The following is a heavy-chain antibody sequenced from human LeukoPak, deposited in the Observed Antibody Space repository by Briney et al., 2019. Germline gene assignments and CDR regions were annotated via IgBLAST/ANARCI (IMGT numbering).Heavy chain of an antibody. CDR1: GGSISSGGYY. CDR2: IYHSGST. CDR3: ARHPRIAVAKGWFDP. V-gene: IGHV4-30-2*01. Sequence: PSETLSLTCTVSGGSISSGGYYWSWIRQPPGKGLEWIGYIYHSGSTYYNPSLKSRVTISVDRSKNQFSLKLSSVTAADTAVYYCARHPRIAVAKGWFDPWGQGTLVTVSS. J-gene: IGHJ5*02. D-gene: IGHD6-19*01.